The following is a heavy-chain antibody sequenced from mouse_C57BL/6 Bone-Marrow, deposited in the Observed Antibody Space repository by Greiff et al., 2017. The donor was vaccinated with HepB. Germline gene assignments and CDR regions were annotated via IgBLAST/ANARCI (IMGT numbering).Heavy chain of an antibody. V-gene: IGHV1-15*01. CDR2: IDPETGGT. J-gene: IGHJ2*01. CDR3: TRYYYGSFDY. Sequence: VKLMESGAELVRPGASVTLSCKASGYTFTDYEMHWVKQTPVHGLEWIGAIDPETGGTAYNQKFKGKAILTADKSSSTAYMELRSLTSEDSAVYYCTRYYYGSFDYWGQGTTLTVSS. D-gene: IGHD1-1*01. CDR1: GYTFTDYE.